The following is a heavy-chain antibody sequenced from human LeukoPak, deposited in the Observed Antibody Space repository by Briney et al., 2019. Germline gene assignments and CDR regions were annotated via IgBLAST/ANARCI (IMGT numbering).Heavy chain of an antibody. V-gene: IGHV1-69*01. D-gene: IGHD4-23*01. CDR3: ARGRDYGGIPMSDY. J-gene: IGHJ4*02. CDR1: GGTFSSYA. CDR2: IIPIFGTA. Sequence: GSSVKVSCKASGGTFSSYAISWVRQAPGQGLEWMGGIIPIFGTANYAQKFQGRVTITADESTSTAYMELSSLRSEDTAVYYCARGRDYGGIPMSDYWGQGTLVTVSS.